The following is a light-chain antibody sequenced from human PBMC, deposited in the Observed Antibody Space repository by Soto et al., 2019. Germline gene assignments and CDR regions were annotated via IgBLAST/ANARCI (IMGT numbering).Light chain of an antibody. CDR2: GAS. J-gene: IGKJ2*01. CDR1: QSGSTN. Sequence: EIVMTQSPATLSVSPGERATLSCRARQSGSTNLAWYQQKPGQAPRLLIYGASTRATGIPARFSGSGSGTEFTLTISSLQSEDFAVYYCQQYNNWPYTFGQGTKLEIK. V-gene: IGKV3-15*01. CDR3: QQYNNWPYT.